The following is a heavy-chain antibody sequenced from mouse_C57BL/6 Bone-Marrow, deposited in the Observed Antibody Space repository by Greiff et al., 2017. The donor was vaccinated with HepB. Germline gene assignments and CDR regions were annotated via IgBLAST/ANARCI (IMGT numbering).Heavy chain of an antibody. D-gene: IGHD1-1*01. J-gene: IGHJ4*01. CDR3: ARGDYGSSFYYYAMDY. CDR2: IYPGSGST. Sequence: VQLQQPGAELVKPGASVKMSCKASGYTFTSYWITWVKQRPGQGLEWIGDIYPGSGSTNYNEKFKSKATLTVDTSSSTAYMQLSSLTSEDSAVYYCARGDYGSSFYYYAMDYWGQGTSVTVSS. V-gene: IGHV1-55*01. CDR1: GYTFTSYW.